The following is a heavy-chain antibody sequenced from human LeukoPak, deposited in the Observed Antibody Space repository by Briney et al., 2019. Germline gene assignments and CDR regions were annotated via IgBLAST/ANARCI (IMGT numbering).Heavy chain of an antibody. J-gene: IGHJ6*03. CDR2: FDPEDGET. CDR1: RYTLTELS. D-gene: IGHD6-6*01. Sequence: ASVKVSCKVSRYTLTELSMHWVRQAPGKGLEWMGGFDPEDGETIYAQKFQGRVTMTEDTSTDTAYMELSSLRSEDTAVYYCATEYSSSSGSGYYYMGVWGKGTTVTVSS. V-gene: IGHV1-24*01. CDR3: ATEYSSSSGSGYYYMGV.